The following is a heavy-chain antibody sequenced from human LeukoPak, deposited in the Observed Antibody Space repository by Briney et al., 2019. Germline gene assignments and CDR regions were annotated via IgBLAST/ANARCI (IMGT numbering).Heavy chain of an antibody. CDR2: ISGSGGTT. Sequence: GGSLRLSCAASGSTFSSYAMSWVRQAPGKGLEGVSVISGSGGTTYYADSVKGRFTISRDNSKNTLYLQMNSLRAEDTAVYYCAKGGSTVTTRGLFDNWGQGTLVTVSS. D-gene: IGHD4-17*01. CDR3: AKGGSTVTTRGLFDN. CDR1: GSTFSSYA. J-gene: IGHJ4*02. V-gene: IGHV3-23*01.